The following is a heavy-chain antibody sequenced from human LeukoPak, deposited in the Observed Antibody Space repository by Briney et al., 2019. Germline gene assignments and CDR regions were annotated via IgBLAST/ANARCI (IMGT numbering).Heavy chain of an antibody. CDR2: IYYSGST. Sequence: SETLSLTCTVSGGSVSSGTYYWSWIRQPPGKGLEWIGYIYYSGSTYYNPSLKSRVTISVDTSKNQFSLKLSSVTAADTAVYYCARGVRRGYCSGGSCYYFDYWGQGTLVTVSS. CDR1: GGSVSSGTYY. CDR3: ARGVRRGYCSGGSCYYFDY. V-gene: IGHV4-61*01. D-gene: IGHD2-15*01. J-gene: IGHJ4*02.